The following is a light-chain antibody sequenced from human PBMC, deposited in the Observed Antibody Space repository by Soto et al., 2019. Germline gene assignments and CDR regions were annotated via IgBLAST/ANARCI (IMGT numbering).Light chain of an antibody. J-gene: IGKJ2*01. CDR3: QRSWT. CDR2: AAS. Sequence: DIQMTQSPSSLSASVGDRVTITCRASQNISDSLNWYQHKPGKAPKLLIYAASSLQSGVPSRFSGSGSGTDLTLTISSLQPEDFGSYYCQRSWTFGQGTKLE. CDR1: QNISDS. V-gene: IGKV1-39*01.